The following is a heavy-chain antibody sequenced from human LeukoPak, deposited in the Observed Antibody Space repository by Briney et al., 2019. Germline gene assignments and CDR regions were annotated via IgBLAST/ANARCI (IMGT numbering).Heavy chain of an antibody. CDR2: INSDGSST. CDR1: GFTFSTYG. J-gene: IGHJ5*02. V-gene: IGHV3-74*01. Sequence: GGTLRLSCAASGFTFSTYGMSWVRQAPGKGLVWVSRINSDGSSTSYADSVKGRFTISRDNAKNTLYLQMNSLRAEDTAVYYCASTMVRGVPWGQGTLVTVSS. D-gene: IGHD3-10*01. CDR3: ASTMVRGVP.